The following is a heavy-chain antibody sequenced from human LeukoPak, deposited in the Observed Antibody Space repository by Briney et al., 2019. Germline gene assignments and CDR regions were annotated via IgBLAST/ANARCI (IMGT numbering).Heavy chain of an antibody. CDR1: GGSISSGGYY. Sequence: SQTLSLTCTVSGGSISSGGYYWSWIRQPAGKRLEWIGRIYTSGNTNYNPSLKSRVTISVDTSKNQFSLKLSSVTATDTALYYCARDSGTGDFDYWGQGTLVTVSS. V-gene: IGHV4-61*02. CDR3: ARDSGTGDFDY. D-gene: IGHD3-10*01. J-gene: IGHJ4*02. CDR2: IYTSGNT.